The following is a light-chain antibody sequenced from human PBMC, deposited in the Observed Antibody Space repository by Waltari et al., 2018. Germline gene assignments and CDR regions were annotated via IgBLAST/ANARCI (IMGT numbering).Light chain of an antibody. CDR3: AAWDASLNGVV. Sequence: QSVLTQAPSVSGTPGQRVTIACSGSSSNLGSYPVEWYQQFPGTGPKLLIHNNNQGPAGVADRFSGSRAGTSASRASGGLQSEDEADYYCAAWDASLNGVVFGGGTKVTVL. CDR1: SSNLGSYP. CDR2: NNN. V-gene: IGLV1-44*01. J-gene: IGLJ2*01.